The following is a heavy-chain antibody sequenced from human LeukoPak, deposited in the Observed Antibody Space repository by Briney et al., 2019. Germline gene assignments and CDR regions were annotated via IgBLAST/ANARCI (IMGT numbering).Heavy chain of an antibody. CDR3: VKDHDWGAFHI. J-gene: IGHJ3*02. Sequence: GGSLRLSCSASGFTFSTYAMHWVRQAPGKALEYVSGISSNGGATYYADSVKGRFTISRDNSKNTLYLQMSSLRAEDTAVYYCVKDHDWGAFHIWGQGTMVTVSS. CDR2: ISSNGGAT. D-gene: IGHD7-27*01. V-gene: IGHV3-64D*06. CDR1: GFTFSTYA.